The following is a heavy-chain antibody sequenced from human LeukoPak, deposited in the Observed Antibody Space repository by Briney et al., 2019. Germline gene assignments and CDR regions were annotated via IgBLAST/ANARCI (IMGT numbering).Heavy chain of an antibody. D-gene: IGHD6-19*01. V-gene: IGHV1-46*01. CDR1: GYTFTSYY. CDR3: AKDVAAVAGQGYECFDS. J-gene: IGHJ4*02. CDR2: INPSGGST. Sequence: GASVKVSCKASGYTFTSYYMHWVRQAPGQGLEWMGIINPSGGSTSYAQKFQGRVTMTRDTSTSTVYMELSSLRSEDTAVYYCAKDVAAVAGQGYECFDSWGQGTLVTVSS.